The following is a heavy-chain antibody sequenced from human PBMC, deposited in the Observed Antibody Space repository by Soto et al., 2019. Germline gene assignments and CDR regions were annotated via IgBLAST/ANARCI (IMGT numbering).Heavy chain of an antibody. V-gene: IGHV4-59*01. CDR1: GGSISSYY. Sequence: SETLSLTCTVSGGSISSYYWSWIRQPPGKGLEWIGYIYYSGSTNYNPSLKSRVTISVDTSKNQFSLKLSFLTAADTAFFYCARVSTIFGVVITHMDVWGKGTTVTVSS. J-gene: IGHJ6*03. CDR2: IYYSGST. D-gene: IGHD3-3*01. CDR3: ARVSTIFGVVITHMDV.